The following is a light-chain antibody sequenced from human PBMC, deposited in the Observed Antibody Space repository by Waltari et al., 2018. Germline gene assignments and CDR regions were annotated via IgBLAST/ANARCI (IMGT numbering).Light chain of an antibody. J-gene: IGKJ2*03. Sequence: DLQMTQSPSSLSASVGDRVTISCRASKNIRSYLSWYQQTPGIAPRLVIYAASTLQSGVPSRFSGSGSGTNFTLTITSLQAEDFATYFCQASYTTPYSFGQGTKVEIK. CDR1: KNIRSY. CDR2: AAS. V-gene: IGKV1-39*01. CDR3: QASYTTPYS.